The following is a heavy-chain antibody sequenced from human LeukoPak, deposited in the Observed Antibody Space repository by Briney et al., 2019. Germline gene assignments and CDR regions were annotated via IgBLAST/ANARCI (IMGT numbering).Heavy chain of an antibody. J-gene: IGHJ4*02. CDR1: GFTFRTCW. Sequence: SGGSLRLSCAVSGFTFRTCWMHWVRQVPGEGLVWVSRINEDGSITNYADSVKGRFSISRDNAKNTLYLQMNSLRAEDTAVYYCGRDLGGRSGYWGQGTLVTVSS. D-gene: IGHD1-26*01. V-gene: IGHV3-74*01. CDR2: INEDGSIT. CDR3: GRDLGGRSGY.